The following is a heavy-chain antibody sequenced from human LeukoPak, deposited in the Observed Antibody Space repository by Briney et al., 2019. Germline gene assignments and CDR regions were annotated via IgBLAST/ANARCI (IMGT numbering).Heavy chain of an antibody. J-gene: IGHJ4*02. D-gene: IGHD3-22*01. CDR1: GYTFTGYY. CDR3: ARDALSYYYDSSGYWDY. Sequence: ASVKVSCKASGYTFTGYYMHWVRQAPGQGLEWMGWINPNSGGTNYAQKLQGRVTMTTDTSTSTAYMELRSLRSEDTAVYYCARDALSYYYDSSGYWDYWGQGTLVTVSS. V-gene: IGHV1-2*02. CDR2: INPNSGGT.